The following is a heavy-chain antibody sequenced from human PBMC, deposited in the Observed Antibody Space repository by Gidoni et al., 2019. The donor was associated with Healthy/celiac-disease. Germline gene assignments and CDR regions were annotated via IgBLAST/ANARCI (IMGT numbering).Heavy chain of an antibody. V-gene: IGHV4-34*01. CDR3: ARVSRGYSYGWGGDY. J-gene: IGHJ4*02. CDR2: INHSGST. Sequence: QVQLQQWGAGLLKPSETLSLTCAVYGGSFSGYYWSWIRQPPGKGLEWIGEINHSGSTNYNPSLKSRVTISVDTSKNQFSLKLSSVTAADTAVYYCARVSRGYSYGWGGDYWGQGTLVTVSS. D-gene: IGHD5-18*01. CDR1: GGSFSGYY.